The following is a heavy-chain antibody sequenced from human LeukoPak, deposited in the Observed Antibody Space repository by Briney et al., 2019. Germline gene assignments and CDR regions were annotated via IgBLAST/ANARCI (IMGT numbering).Heavy chain of an antibody. CDR3: SQGPRLAAADFYFDC. CDR2: ISGSGGST. V-gene: IGHV3-23*01. Sequence: GGSLRLSCAASGFTFSSYAMSWVRQAPGKGLEWVSAISGSGGSTYYADSVKGRFTISRDNSKNTLYLQMNSLRAEDTAVYYCSQGPRLAAADFYFDCWGQGTLVTVSS. CDR1: GFTFSSYA. J-gene: IGHJ4*02. D-gene: IGHD6-13*01.